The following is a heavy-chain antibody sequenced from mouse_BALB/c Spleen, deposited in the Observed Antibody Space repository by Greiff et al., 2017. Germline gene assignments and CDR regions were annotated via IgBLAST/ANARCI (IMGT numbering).Heavy chain of an antibody. J-gene: IGHJ4*01. Sequence: VQLQQPGAELVRPGASVKLSCKASGYTFTSYWINWVKQRPGQGLEWIGNIYPSDSYTNYNQKFKDKATLTVDKSSSTAYMQLSSPTSEDSAVYYCTRYYYGSYYAMDYWGQGTSVTVSS. CDR3: TRYYYGSYYAMDY. D-gene: IGHD1-1*01. CDR1: GYTFTSYW. V-gene: IGHV1-69*02. CDR2: IYPSDSYT.